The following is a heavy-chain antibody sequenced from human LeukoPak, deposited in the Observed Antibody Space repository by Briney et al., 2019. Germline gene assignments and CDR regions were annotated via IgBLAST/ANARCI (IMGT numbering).Heavy chain of an antibody. V-gene: IGHV3-7*01. Sequence: GGSLRLSCAASGFTFSSYWMSWVRQAPGKGLEWVANIKQDGSEKYYVDSVKGRFTISRDNAKNSLYLQMNSLRAEDTAVYYCARGGRTIIVFYSFDYWGQGTLVTVSS. CDR2: IKQDGSEK. CDR3: ARGGRTIIVFYSFDY. D-gene: IGHD3-22*01. J-gene: IGHJ4*02. CDR1: GFTFSSYW.